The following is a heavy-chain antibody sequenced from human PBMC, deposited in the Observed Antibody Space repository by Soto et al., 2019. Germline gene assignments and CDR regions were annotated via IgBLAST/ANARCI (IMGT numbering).Heavy chain of an antibody. CDR3: AREAGEYSSSSYYYYGMDV. Sequence: GGSLRLSCAASGFTFSSYGMHWVRQAPGKGLEWVAVIWYDGSNKYYADSVKGRFTISRDNSKNTLYLQMNSLRAEDTAVYYCAREAGEYSSSSYYYYGMDVWGQGTTVTVSS. V-gene: IGHV3-33*01. D-gene: IGHD6-6*01. J-gene: IGHJ6*02. CDR2: IWYDGSNK. CDR1: GFTFSSYG.